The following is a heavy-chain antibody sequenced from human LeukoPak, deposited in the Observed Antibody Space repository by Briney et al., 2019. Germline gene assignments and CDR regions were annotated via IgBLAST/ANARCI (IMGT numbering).Heavy chain of an antibody. CDR3: ARDLAYYYDSSGYYPDY. Sequence: ASVKVSCKASGYIFTDYYMYWVRQAPGQGLEWMGWINPNSGDTNYAQKFQGRVTVTRDTSITTAYMELSRLRSDDTAVYYCARDLAYYYDSSGYYPDYWGQGTLVTVSS. V-gene: IGHV1-2*02. J-gene: IGHJ4*02. CDR2: INPNSGDT. CDR1: GYIFTDYY. D-gene: IGHD3-22*01.